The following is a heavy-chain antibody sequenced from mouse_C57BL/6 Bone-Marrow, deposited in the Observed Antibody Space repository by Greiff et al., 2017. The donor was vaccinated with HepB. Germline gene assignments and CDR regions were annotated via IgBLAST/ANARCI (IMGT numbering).Heavy chain of an antibody. D-gene: IGHD2-3*01. J-gene: IGHJ3*01. Sequence: EVQLQQSGPELVKPGASVKISCKASGYSFTGYYMNWVKQSPEKSLEWIGEINPSTGDTTYNQKFKAKATLTVDKSSSTAYMQLKSLTSEDSAVYYCARPDDGYPAWFAYWGQGTLVTVSA. CDR3: ARPDDGYPAWFAY. CDR1: GYSFTGYY. CDR2: INPSTGDT. V-gene: IGHV1-42*01.